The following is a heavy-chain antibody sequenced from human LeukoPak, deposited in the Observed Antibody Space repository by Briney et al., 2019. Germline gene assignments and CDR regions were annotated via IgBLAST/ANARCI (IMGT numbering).Heavy chain of an antibody. J-gene: IGHJ4*02. V-gene: IGHV1-8*01. CDR1: GYTFSNYD. CDR3: SRAVRNQMLSEY. CDR2: INPNSGNT. Sequence: ASVKVSCKASGYTFSNYDVTWVRQAPGQGLEYMGWINPNSGNTGSAQKFRGRVTMTRDASPTSAFMELMRLTSEDTAVYYCSRAVRNQMLSEYWGQGTRITVSS. D-gene: IGHD2-2*01.